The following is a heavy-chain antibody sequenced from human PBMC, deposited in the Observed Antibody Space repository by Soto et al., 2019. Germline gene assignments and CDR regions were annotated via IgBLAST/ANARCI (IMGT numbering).Heavy chain of an antibody. J-gene: IGHJ4*02. CDR3: AHSSSWTTLYYFDY. Sequence: SETLSLTCTVSGGSISSSSYYWGWIRQPPGKGLEWIGSIYYSGSTYYNPSLKIRVTISVDTSKNQFSLKLSSVTAADTAVYYCAHSSSWTTLYYFDYWGQGTLVTVSS. V-gene: IGHV4-39*01. CDR1: GGSISSSSYY. D-gene: IGHD6-13*01. CDR2: IYYSGST.